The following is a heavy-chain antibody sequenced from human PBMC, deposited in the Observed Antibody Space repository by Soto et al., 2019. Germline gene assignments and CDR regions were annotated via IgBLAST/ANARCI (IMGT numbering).Heavy chain of an antibody. V-gene: IGHV3-23*01. CDR2: MNGSGGNI. J-gene: IGHJ5*02. D-gene: IGHD2-15*01. Sequence: PXGSLQLSCAASGFTFKTYAMSWVRQAPGKGLEWVAGMNGSGGNIFYADSVKGRFTISRDNFNNMLFLQMDSLRVEDTARYFCAKDEPYCTGGSCYSAWHNWFDPWGQGTLVTVSS. CDR3: AKDEPYCTGGSCYSAWHNWFDP. CDR1: GFTFKTYA.